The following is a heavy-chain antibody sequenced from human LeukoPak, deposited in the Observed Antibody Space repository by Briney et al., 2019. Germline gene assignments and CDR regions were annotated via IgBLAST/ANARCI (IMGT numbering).Heavy chain of an antibody. J-gene: IGHJ6*03. CDR3: ARSPYSSRWYYMDV. D-gene: IGHD6-13*01. Sequence: PSETLSLTCTVSGGSISSSSYYWGWIRQPPGKGLEWIGSIYYSGNTYYNPSLKSRVTISVDTSKNQFSLKLSSVTAADTAVYYCARSPYSSRWYYMDVWGKGTTVTVSS. CDR2: IYYSGNT. V-gene: IGHV4-39*01. CDR1: GGSISSSSYY.